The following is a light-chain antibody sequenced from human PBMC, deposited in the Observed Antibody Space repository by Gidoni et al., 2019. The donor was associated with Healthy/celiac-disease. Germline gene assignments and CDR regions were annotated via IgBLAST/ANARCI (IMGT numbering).Light chain of an antibody. J-gene: IGKJ2*01. CDR2: DAS. V-gene: IGKV1-33*01. CDR1: QDISNY. CDR3: QQYDDLPYT. Sequence: DIQMTQSPSSLSASLGDRVTITCQASQDISNYFDWYQQQPGKAPTLLIYDASNLETGGPSRFSGSGSGTDFTFPISSLQPEDIATFYCQQYDDLPYTFGQGTKLEIK.